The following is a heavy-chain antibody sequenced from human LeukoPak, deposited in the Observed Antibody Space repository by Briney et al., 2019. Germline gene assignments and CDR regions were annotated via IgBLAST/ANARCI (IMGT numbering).Heavy chain of an antibody. J-gene: IGHJ3*02. CDR1: GYTFTSYA. CDR3: AKATLAGITMIVVVISPDAFDI. Sequence: RGSLRLSCAASGYTFTSYAMSWGRQAPGQGLEWVASINRSGGGTYYADSVKGRFTISRDNSKNTLYLQMNSLRAEDTAVYYCAKATLAGITMIVVVISPDAFDIWGQGTMVTVSS. D-gene: IGHD3-22*01. V-gene: IGHV3-23*01. CDR2: INRSGGGT.